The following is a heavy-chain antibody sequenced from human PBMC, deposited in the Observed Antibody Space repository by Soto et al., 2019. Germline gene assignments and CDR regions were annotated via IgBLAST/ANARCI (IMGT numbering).Heavy chain of an antibody. J-gene: IGHJ5*02. V-gene: IGHV5-51*01. Sequence: GESLKISCKGSGYSFTSYWIGWVRQMPGKGLEWMGIIYPGDSDTRYSPSFQGQVTISADKSISTAYLQWSSLKASETAMYYCARTYSRDYIWFDPWGQGTLVTVSS. D-gene: IGHD2-15*01. CDR3: ARTYSRDYIWFDP. CDR1: GYSFTSYW. CDR2: IYPGDSDT.